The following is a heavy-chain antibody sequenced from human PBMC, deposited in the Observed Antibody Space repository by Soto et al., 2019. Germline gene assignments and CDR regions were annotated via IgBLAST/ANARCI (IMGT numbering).Heavy chain of an antibody. Sequence: PSETLSLTCAVYGGSFSGYCWSWIRQPPGKGLEWIGEINHSGSTNYNPSLKSRVTISVDTSKNQFSLKLSSVTAADTAVYYCARVTGRYYYGMDVWGQGTTVTVS. CDR3: ARVTGRYYYGMDV. V-gene: IGHV4-34*01. CDR1: GGSFSGYC. J-gene: IGHJ6*02. CDR2: INHSGST.